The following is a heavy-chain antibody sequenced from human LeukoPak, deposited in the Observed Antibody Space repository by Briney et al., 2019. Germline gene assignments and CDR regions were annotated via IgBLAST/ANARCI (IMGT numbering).Heavy chain of an antibody. V-gene: IGHV3-21*01. J-gene: IGHJ4*02. CDR1: GFTFSSYS. CDR2: ISNSSSYI. D-gene: IGHD2-2*01. CDR3: ARDFQYCSSTSCYDLRDFDY. Sequence: GGSLRLSCAASGFTFSSYSMNWVRQAPGKGLEWVSSISNSSSYIYYADSVKGRFTISRDNAKNSLYLQMNSLRAEDTAVYYCARDFQYCSSTSCYDLRDFDYWGQGTLVTVSS.